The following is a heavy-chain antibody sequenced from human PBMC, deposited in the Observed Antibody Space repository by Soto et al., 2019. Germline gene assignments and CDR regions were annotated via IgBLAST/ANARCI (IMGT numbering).Heavy chain of an antibody. D-gene: IGHD6-13*01. CDR2: INWNGGST. V-gene: IGHV3-20*04. CDR3: ARELVVSNGYSSSWYYYYGMDV. CDR1: GFTFDDYG. J-gene: IGHJ6*02. Sequence: EVQLVESGGGVVRPGGSLRLSCAASGFTFDDYGMSWVRQAPGKGLEWVSGINWNGGSTGYADSVKGRFTISRDNAKNSLYLQMDCRRAEDTALYYCARELVVSNGYSSSWYYYYGMDVWGQGTTVTVSS.